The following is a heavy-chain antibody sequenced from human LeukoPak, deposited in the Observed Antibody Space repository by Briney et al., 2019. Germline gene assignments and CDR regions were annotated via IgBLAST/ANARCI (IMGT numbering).Heavy chain of an antibody. CDR3: ARDYASDY. J-gene: IGHJ4*02. Sequence: GGSLRLSCSASEFTFSNYAMHWVRQAPGKGLEYVSPISSSGGSTHYTDSVKGRFTISRDNAKNSLYLQMSSLRAEDTAVYYCARDYASDYWGQGTLVTVSS. V-gene: IGHV3-64*04. D-gene: IGHD3-10*01. CDR2: ISSSGGST. CDR1: EFTFSNYA.